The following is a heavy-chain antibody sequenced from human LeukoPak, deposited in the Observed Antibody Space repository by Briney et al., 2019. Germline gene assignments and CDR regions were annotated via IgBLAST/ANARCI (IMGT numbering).Heavy chain of an antibody. Sequence: GGSLRLYCAASGFTFSSYAMHWVRQAPGKGLEWVAVISYDGSNKYYADSVKGRFTISRDNSKNTLYLQMNSLRAEDTAVYYCARDPKSYYDSSGPLDYWGQGTLVTVSS. CDR3: ARDPKSYYDSSGPLDY. CDR1: GFTFSSYA. J-gene: IGHJ4*02. D-gene: IGHD3-22*01. V-gene: IGHV3-30-3*01. CDR2: ISYDGSNK.